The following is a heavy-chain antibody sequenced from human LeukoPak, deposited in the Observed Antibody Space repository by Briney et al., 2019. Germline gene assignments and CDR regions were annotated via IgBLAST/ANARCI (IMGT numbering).Heavy chain of an antibody. Sequence: ASVKVSCKASGYTFTSYGISWVRPAPGQGLEWMGWINPNSGGTNYAQKFQGRVTMTRDTSISTAYMELSRLRSDDTAVYYCARDRDILRFLEWLYWGQGTLVTVSS. J-gene: IGHJ4*02. D-gene: IGHD3-3*01. CDR1: GYTFTSYG. CDR2: INPNSGGT. CDR3: ARDRDILRFLEWLY. V-gene: IGHV1-2*02.